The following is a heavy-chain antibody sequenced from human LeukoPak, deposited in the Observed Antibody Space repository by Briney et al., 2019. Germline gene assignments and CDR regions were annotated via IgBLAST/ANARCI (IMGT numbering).Heavy chain of an antibody. V-gene: IGHV1-2*02. CDR1: GYTFTGYY. CDR3: ARVLGSGWSVDY. Sequence: GASVKVSCKASGYTFTGYYMHWVRQAPGQGLEWMGWINPNSGGTNYTQKFQGRVTMTRDTSITTAYMELSRLRSDDTAMYYCARVLGSGWSVDYWGQGTLVTVSS. J-gene: IGHJ4*02. CDR2: INPNSGGT. D-gene: IGHD6-19*01.